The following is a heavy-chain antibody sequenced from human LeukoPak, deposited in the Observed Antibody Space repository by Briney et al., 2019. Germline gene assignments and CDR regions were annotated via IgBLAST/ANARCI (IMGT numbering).Heavy chain of an antibody. D-gene: IGHD3-22*01. J-gene: IGHJ3*02. CDR1: GGTFSSYA. CDR2: IIPILGIA. V-gene: IGHV1-69*04. Sequence: GASVKVSCKASGGTFSSYAISWVRQAPGQGLEWMGRIIPILGIANYAQKFQGRVTITADKSTSTAYMELSSLRSEDTAVYYCARVNQYYYDSSGRAFDIWGQGTMVTVSS. CDR3: ARVNQYYYDSSGRAFDI.